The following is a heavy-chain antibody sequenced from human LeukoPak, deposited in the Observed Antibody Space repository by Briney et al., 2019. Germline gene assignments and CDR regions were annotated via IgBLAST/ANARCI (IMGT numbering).Heavy chain of an antibody. CDR3: ASSYSSDGYFDF. J-gene: IGHJ2*01. CDR2: IRPSDSYT. Sequence: GESLRICCQDSGYSLTNHWLSWVRQMPGKGLEWLGRIRPSDSYTNYSPPFQGDVTISADKSISTAYLQWSSLKASHTAIYYCASSYSSDGYFDFWGRGTLVTVCS. D-gene: IGHD6-19*01. V-gene: IGHV5-10-1*01. CDR1: GYSLTNHW.